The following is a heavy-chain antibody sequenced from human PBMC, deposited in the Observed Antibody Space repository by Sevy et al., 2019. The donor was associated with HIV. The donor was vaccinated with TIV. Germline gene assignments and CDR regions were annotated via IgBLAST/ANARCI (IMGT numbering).Heavy chain of an antibody. J-gene: IGHJ3*02. V-gene: IGHV3-30*04. CDR1: GFIFSSYA. CDR3: ARFPPERAFDI. Sequence: GGSLRLSCAASGFIFSSYAMHWVRQTPVKGLEWVAVISYDGIDKAYADSVKGRFSISRDNSKNMVYLQMNTLRPEDRAVYYCARFPPERAFDIWRQGTTVTVSS. CDR2: ISYDGIDK.